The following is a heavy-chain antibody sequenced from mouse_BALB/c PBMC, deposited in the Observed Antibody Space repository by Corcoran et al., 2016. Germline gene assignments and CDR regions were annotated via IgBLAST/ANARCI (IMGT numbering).Heavy chain of an antibody. J-gene: IGHJ1*01. V-gene: IGHV1S136*01. CDR1: GYTFTSYV. Sequence: EVQLQQSGPELVKPGASVKMSCKASGYTFTSYVMHWVKQKPGQGLEWIGYINPYNDGTKYNEKFKGKATLTSDKSSSTAYMELSSLTSEDSAGDYCSITTDWYFDVWGAGTTVTVSS. CDR2: INPYNDGT. CDR3: SITTDWYFDV. D-gene: IGHD1-1*01.